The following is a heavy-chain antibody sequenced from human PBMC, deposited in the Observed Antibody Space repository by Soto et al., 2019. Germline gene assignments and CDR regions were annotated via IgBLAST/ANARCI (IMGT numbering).Heavy chain of an antibody. CDR3: ARGPDSSGWYEDY. D-gene: IGHD6-19*01. Sequence: QVPLVESGGGVVQPGRSLRLSCAASGFTFSSYGMHWVRQAAGKGLEWVAVIWYDGSNKYYADSVKGRFTISRDNSKNTLYLQMNSLRAEDTAVYFCARGPDSSGWYEDYWGQGTLVTVSS. CDR1: GFTFSSYG. V-gene: IGHV3-33*01. J-gene: IGHJ4*02. CDR2: IWYDGSNK.